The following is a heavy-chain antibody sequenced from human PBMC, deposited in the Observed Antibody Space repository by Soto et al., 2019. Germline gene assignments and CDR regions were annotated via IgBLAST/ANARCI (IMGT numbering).Heavy chain of an antibody. Sequence: GESLKISCKGSGYSFTSYWIGWVRQMPGKGLEWMGIISPGDSDTRYSPSFQGQVTISADKSISTAYLQWSSLKASDTAMYYCARPARIAAAGDAFDIWGQGTMVTVSS. CDR1: GYSFTSYW. CDR2: ISPGDSDT. D-gene: IGHD6-13*01. V-gene: IGHV5-51*01. CDR3: ARPARIAAAGDAFDI. J-gene: IGHJ3*02.